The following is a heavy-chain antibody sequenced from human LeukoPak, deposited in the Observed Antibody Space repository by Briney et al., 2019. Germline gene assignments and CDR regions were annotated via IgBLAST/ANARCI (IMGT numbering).Heavy chain of an antibody. V-gene: IGHV3-7*01. J-gene: IGHJ4*02. D-gene: IGHD1-26*01. Sequence: GGSLRLSCAVSGSTSSRNFMSWVRQTPEKGLEWVSNINHGGSKKYYVDSVKGRFTISRDNAKNSLFLRMNSLRAEDTAIYYCASGAGWESGYWRQGTLVTVFS. CDR1: GSTSSRNF. CDR3: ASGAGWESGY. CDR2: INHGGSKK.